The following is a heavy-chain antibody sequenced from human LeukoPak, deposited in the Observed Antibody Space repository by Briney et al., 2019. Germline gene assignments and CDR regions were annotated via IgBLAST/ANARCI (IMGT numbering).Heavy chain of an antibody. CDR3: ARGGNTMVRGHNWYFDL. J-gene: IGHJ2*01. Sequence: GGSLRLSCAASGFTFSSYWMSWVRQAPGKGLEWVANIKQDGSEKYYVDSVKGRFTISRDNARNSLYLQMNSLRAEDTAVYYCARGGNTMVRGHNWYFDLWGRGTLVTVSS. D-gene: IGHD3-10*01. CDR1: GFTFSSYW. V-gene: IGHV3-7*03. CDR2: IKQDGSEK.